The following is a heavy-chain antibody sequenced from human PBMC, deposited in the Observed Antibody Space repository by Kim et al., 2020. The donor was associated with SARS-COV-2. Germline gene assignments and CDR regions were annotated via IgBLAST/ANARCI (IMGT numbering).Heavy chain of an antibody. V-gene: IGHV4-39*01. CDR1: GGSISSNTDY. Sequence: SETLSLTCTVSGGSISSNTDYWAWIRQPPGKGLEWIGNIYYSGGTYYYNPSLKSRVTISVDTSKNQFSLKLTSVTAADTALYYCARHRRYYYGSGSAGGGEFDYWGQGALVTVSS. CDR2: IYYSGGTY. D-gene: IGHD3-10*01. J-gene: IGHJ4*02. CDR3: ARHRRYYYGSGSAGGGEFDY.